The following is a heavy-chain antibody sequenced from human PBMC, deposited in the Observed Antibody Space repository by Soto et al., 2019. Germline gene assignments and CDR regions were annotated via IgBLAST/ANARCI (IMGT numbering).Heavy chain of an antibody. CDR3: ARDPSSSGPNQKYFDY. V-gene: IGHV1-46*01. CDR2: INPSGGST. CDR1: GYTFTSYY. Sequence: ASVRVSCKASGYTFTSYYMHWVRQAPGQGLEWMGIINPSGGSTSYAQKFQGRVTMTRDTSTSTVYMELSSLRSEDTAVYYCARDPSSSGPNQKYFDYWGQGTLVTVSS. D-gene: IGHD6-6*01. J-gene: IGHJ4*02.